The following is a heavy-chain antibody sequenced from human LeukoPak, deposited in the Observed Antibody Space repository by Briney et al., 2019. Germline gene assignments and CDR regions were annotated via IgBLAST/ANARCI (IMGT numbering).Heavy chain of an antibody. CDR2: IWYDGSNK. D-gene: IGHD6-13*01. Sequence: GGSLRLSCAASGFTFSSYGMHWVRQAPGKGLEWVAVIWYDGSNKYYADSVKGRFTISRDNSKNTLYLQMNSLRAEDTAVYYCARETESEAAAGNFDYWGQGTLVTVSS. V-gene: IGHV3-33*01. CDR3: ARETESEAAAGNFDY. CDR1: GFTFSSYG. J-gene: IGHJ4*02.